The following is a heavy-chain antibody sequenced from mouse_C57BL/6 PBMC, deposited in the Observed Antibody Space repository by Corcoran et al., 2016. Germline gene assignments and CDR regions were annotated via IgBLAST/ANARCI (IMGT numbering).Heavy chain of an antibody. V-gene: IGHV1-19*01. D-gene: IGHD2-3*01. CDR2: INPYNGVT. J-gene: IGHJ3*01. CDR3: ARSYDALAY. CDR1: GYSFTDYS. Sequence: EVQLQQSGPVLVKPGASVKISCKASGYSFTDYSMNWVKQSHGKNLEWIGVINPYNGVTSYNQKFKGKATLTVDKSSSTAYMELNSLTSEDSAVYYCARSYDALAYWGQGTLVTVSA.